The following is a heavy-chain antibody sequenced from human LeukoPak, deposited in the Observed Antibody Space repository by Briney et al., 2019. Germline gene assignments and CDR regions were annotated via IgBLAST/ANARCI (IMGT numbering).Heavy chain of an antibody. J-gene: IGHJ4*02. CDR3: ASPVLLIRGVTVDY. V-gene: IGHV3-48*04. Sequence: GGSLRLSCVASGFTFSSYSMNWVRQAPGKGLEWISYINSSSSTIYYADSVKGRFTVSRDNAKNSLYLQMNSLRAEDTAVYYCASPVLLIRGVTVDYWGQGTLVTVSS. D-gene: IGHD3-10*01. CDR1: GFTFSSYS. CDR2: INSSSSTI.